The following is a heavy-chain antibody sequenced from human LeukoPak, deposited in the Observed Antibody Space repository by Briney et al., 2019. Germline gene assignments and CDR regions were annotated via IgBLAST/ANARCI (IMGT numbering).Heavy chain of an antibody. Sequence: GRSLRLSCAASEFAFSSYGMHWVRQAPGKGLEWVAVISYDGSNKYYTDSVRGRFTISRDNSKNTLYLQMNSLRAEDTAVYYCAKGFITMQKTLGYWGQGTLVTVSS. D-gene: IGHD3-10*01. CDR3: AKGFITMQKTLGY. CDR2: ISYDGSNK. V-gene: IGHV3-30*18. J-gene: IGHJ4*02. CDR1: EFAFSSYG.